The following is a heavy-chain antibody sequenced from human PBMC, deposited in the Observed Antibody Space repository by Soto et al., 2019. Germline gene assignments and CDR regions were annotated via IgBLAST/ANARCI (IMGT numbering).Heavy chain of an antibody. CDR2: IYYSGST. D-gene: IGHD3-22*01. V-gene: IGHV4-39*01. CDR1: GGSISTRSSY. CDR3: ARDYDSSGDY. Sequence: QLQLQESGPGLVKPSETLSLTCTVSGGSISTRSSYWGWIRQPPGKGLEWIGSIYYSGSTYYNPSLKSRVTISVDTSKNQFSLKLSSVTAADTAVYYCARDYDSSGDYWGQGTLVTVSS. J-gene: IGHJ4*02.